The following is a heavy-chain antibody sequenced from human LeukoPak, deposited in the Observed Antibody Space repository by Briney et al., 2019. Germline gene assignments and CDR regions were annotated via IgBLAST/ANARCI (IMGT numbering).Heavy chain of an antibody. CDR1: GGSFTSYY. CDR3: ARERNRRATFYQSPLDY. V-gene: IGHV4-34*01. Sequence: PSETLSLTCAVYGGSFTSYYWSWIRQPPAKGREWNGEISHSGSTNYNPYLKSRVTMSVDTPKNQFSLRLSAGTAADTAIYYCARERNRRATFYQSPLDYWGQGTLVTVSA. CDR2: ISHSGST. D-gene: IGHD1/OR15-1a*01. J-gene: IGHJ4*02.